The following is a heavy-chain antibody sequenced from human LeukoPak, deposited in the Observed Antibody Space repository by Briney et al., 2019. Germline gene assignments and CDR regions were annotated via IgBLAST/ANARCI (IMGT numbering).Heavy chain of an antibody. CDR3: ARSACASCFFGY. CDR1: GYTFTSYD. J-gene: IGHJ4*02. D-gene: IGHD2-2*01. Sequence: ASVKVSCKASGYTFTSYDINWVRQATGQGLEWMGWMNPNSGNTGYAQKFQGRVTITRNTSISTAYMELSSLRSEDTAVYYCARSACASCFFGYWGQGTLVTVSS. CDR2: MNPNSGNT. V-gene: IGHV1-8*03.